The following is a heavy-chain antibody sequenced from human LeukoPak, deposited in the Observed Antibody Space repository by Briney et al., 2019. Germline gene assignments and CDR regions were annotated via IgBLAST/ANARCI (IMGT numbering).Heavy chain of an antibody. CDR3: ARGLLEWLLVDY. D-gene: IGHD3-3*01. V-gene: IGHV4-59*01. CDR1: GGSISSYY. J-gene: IGHJ4*02. CDR2: IYYSGST. Sequence: PSETLSLTCTVSGGSISSYYWSWIRQPPGKGLEWIGYIYYSGSTNYNPSLKSRVTISVDTSKNQFSLKLSSVTAADTAVYYCARGLLEWLLVDYWGQGTLVTVSS.